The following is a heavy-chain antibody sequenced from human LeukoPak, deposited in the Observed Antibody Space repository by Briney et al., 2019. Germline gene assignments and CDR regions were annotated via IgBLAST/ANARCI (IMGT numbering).Heavy chain of an antibody. CDR3: ARTYYDYVWGSYRCTELYNWFDP. Sequence: SQTLSLTCTVSGGSISSGGYYWSWIRQHPGTGLESIGYIYYSGSTYYNPSLKSRVTISVDTSKKQFSLKLSSVTAADTAVYYCARTYYDYVWGSYRCTELYNWFDPWGQGTLVTVSS. V-gene: IGHV4-31*03. CDR1: GGSISSGGYY. J-gene: IGHJ5*02. CDR2: IYYSGST. D-gene: IGHD3-16*02.